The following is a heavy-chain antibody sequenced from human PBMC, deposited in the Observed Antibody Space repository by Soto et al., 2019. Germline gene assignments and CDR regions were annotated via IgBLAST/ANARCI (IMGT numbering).Heavy chain of an antibody. V-gene: IGHV3-7*03. D-gene: IGHD2-2*02. CDR2: IKQDGSEK. J-gene: IGHJ3*02. Sequence: GGSLRRSWSASAFTFSSYWMSWVRHARGKGLEWVANIKQDGSEKYYVDSVKGRFTISRDNAKNSLYLQMNSLRAEDTAVYYCASGYCSSTSCYTHDAFDIWGQGPMVTVSS. CDR3: ASGYCSSTSCYTHDAFDI. CDR1: AFTFSSYW.